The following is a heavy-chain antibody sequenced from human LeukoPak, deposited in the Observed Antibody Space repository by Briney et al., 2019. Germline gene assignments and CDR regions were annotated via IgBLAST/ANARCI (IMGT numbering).Heavy chain of an antibody. CDR1: GGSISSYY. CDR2: IYTSGST. Sequence: SETLSLTCTVSGGSISSYYWSWIRQPAGKGLEWIGRIYTSGSTNYNPSLKSRVTMSVDTSKNQFSLKLSSVTAADTAVYYCARRRYYDSSGYNPTYYFDSWGQGILVTVSS. CDR3: ARRRYYDSSGYNPTYYFDS. D-gene: IGHD3-22*01. J-gene: IGHJ4*02. V-gene: IGHV4-4*07.